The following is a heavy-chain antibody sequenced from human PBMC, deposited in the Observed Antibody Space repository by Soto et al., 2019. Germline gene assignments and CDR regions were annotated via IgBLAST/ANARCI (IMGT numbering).Heavy chain of an antibody. V-gene: IGHV3-7*01. J-gene: IGHJ4*02. D-gene: IGHD4-17*01. CDR3: ARGRDYGANFDY. Sequence: EVKLVESGGALVQPGGSLRLSCVDSGFAFSTSWMNWVRQAPGKGLEWVANMKQDGSEIYYVDSVKGRFTISRDNTRNSLYLQMNSLRDDDTAVYYCARGRDYGANFDYWCQGTLVTVSS. CDR2: MKQDGSEI. CDR1: GFAFSTSW.